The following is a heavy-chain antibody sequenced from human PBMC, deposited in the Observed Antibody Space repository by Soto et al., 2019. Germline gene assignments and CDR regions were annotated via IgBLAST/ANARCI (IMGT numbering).Heavy chain of an antibody. J-gene: IGHJ4*02. CDR1: GYSLSTYW. CDR2: IYPGDSDT. D-gene: IGHD3-22*01. V-gene: IGHV5-51*01. Sequence: PGESLKLSCTGSGYSLSTYWIGWVRQLPGKGLEWMGIIYPGDSDTKYSPSFQGHVTISADRSIGTAYLQWGSLKASDTAVYFCATLPYYDSTSAFDFWGQGTLGTVSS. CDR3: ATLPYYDSTSAFDF.